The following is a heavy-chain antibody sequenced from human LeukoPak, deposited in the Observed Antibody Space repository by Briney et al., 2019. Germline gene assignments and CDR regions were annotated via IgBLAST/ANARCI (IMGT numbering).Heavy chain of an antibody. D-gene: IGHD2-15*01. J-gene: IGHJ5*02. V-gene: IGHV4-59*01. Sequence: PSETLSLTCRVPSVSISSYSWSWIRQPPGKGLEWIGYIYYSGSTNYNPSLKSRVTISVDTSKKQFSLKLSSVTAADTAVYYCARDRGFCSGGSCYRWFDPWGQGTLVTVSS. CDR2: IYYSGST. CDR1: SVSISSYS. CDR3: ARDRGFCSGGSCYRWFDP.